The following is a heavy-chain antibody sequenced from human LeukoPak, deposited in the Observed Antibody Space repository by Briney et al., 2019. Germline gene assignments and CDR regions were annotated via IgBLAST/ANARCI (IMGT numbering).Heavy chain of an antibody. J-gene: IGHJ4*02. V-gene: IGHV1-46*01. CDR2: INPSGGST. D-gene: IGHD6-19*01. CDR3: ARDLGPIAVAGPYFDY. Sequence: ASVKVSCKASGYTFTSYYMHWVRQAPGQGLEWMGIINPSGGSTSYAQKFQGRVTMTRDTSTSTVYMELSSLRSEDTAVYYWARDLGPIAVAGPYFDYWGQGTLVTVSS. CDR1: GYTFTSYY.